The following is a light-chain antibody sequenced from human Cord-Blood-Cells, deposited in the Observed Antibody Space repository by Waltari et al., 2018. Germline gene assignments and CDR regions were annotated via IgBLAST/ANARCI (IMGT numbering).Light chain of an antibody. V-gene: IGKV1-39*01. Sequence: DIQMTQSPSSLSASVGDRVTITCRASQSISSYLNWYQQKPGKVPKLLIYAASSLQSGVPSRFSGSGSGTDFTLTISSLQPEDFATYYCQQSYSTHTFGQGTKLEIK. CDR3: QQSYSTHT. J-gene: IGKJ2*01. CDR1: QSISSY. CDR2: AAS.